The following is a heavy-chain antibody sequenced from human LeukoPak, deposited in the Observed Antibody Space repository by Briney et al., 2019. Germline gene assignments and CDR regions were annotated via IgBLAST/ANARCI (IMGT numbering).Heavy chain of an antibody. V-gene: IGHV3-48*01. D-gene: IGHD7-27*01. J-gene: IGHJ4*02. Sequence: GGSLRLSCAASGFSFSSNSMNWVRQAPGRGLEWISYISSSTSTIYYADSVKGRFTISRDNSKNTLYLQMNSLRAEDTAVYYCAKDLHWGLDYWGQGTLVTVSS. CDR1: GFSFSSNS. CDR2: ISSSTSTI. CDR3: AKDLHWGLDY.